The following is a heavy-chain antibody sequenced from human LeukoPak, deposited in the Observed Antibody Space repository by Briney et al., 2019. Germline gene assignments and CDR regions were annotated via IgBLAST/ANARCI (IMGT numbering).Heavy chain of an antibody. CDR2: IYHSGST. Sequence: SETLSLTCTVSGYSISSGYYWCWIRQPPGKGLEGIGRIYHSGSTYYNPSFNSRVTISVDTSKNQFSLKLSSVTAADTAVYYCARGLDDSRSSYNWFDPWGQGTLVTVSS. CDR1: GYSISSGYY. CDR3: ARGLDDSRSSYNWFDP. J-gene: IGHJ5*02. D-gene: IGHD3-22*01. V-gene: IGHV4-38-2*02.